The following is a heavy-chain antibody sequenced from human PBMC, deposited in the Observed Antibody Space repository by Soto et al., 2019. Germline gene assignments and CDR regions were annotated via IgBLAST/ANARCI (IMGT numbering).Heavy chain of an antibody. CDR3: AREDYGGGPNWFAP. V-gene: IGHV4-59*01. CDR1: GASISTYY. J-gene: IGHJ5*02. D-gene: IGHD4-17*01. Sequence: SETLSLSCTVSGASISTYYWSWIRQPPGKGLEWIGYIYDSGSTNYSPSLKSRVTISTDTSKNQFSLKLTSVTAADSAVYYCAREDYGGGPNWFAPWGQGTLVTVSS. CDR2: IYDSGST.